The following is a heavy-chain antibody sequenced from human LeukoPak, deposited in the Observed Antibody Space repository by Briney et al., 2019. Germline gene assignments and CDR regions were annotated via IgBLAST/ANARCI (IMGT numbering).Heavy chain of an antibody. CDR3: AKASDNWNYENWFDP. Sequence: PGGSLRLSCAASGFTFSSYAMSWVRQAPRKRLEWGSGITGSGGSTYYTDSVKGRFTLSRDNSKYTLYLQMNSLRAEDTAVYYCAKASDNWNYENWFDPWGQGTLVTVSS. D-gene: IGHD1-7*01. CDR1: GFTFSSYA. J-gene: IGHJ5*02. V-gene: IGHV3-23*01. CDR2: ITGSGGST.